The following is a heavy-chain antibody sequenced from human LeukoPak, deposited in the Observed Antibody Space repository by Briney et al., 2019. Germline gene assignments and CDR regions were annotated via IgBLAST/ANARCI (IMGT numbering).Heavy chain of an antibody. CDR3: AKAYYYDSSAYFDY. Sequence: GGSLRLSCAASGFTFRNYAMSWVRQAPGKGLEWVSAISASGGRTYYADSVKGRFTISRDTSKNTLYLQMSRLRAEDTAVYYCAKAYYYDSSAYFDYWGQGTLVTVSS. CDR1: GFTFRNYA. D-gene: IGHD3-22*01. J-gene: IGHJ4*02. V-gene: IGHV3-23*01. CDR2: ISASGGRT.